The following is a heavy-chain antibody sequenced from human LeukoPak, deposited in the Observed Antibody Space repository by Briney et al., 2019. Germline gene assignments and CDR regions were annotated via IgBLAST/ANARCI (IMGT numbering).Heavy chain of an antibody. CDR3: ARRAYSDAFDI. D-gene: IGHD2-21*01. CDR2: IYYSGST. V-gene: IGHV4-59*08. CDR1: GGSISGYQ. Sequence: SETLSLTCTVSGGSISGYQWSWIRQPPRKGLEWIGYIYYSGSTNYNPSLKSRVTISVDTSKNQFSLKLSSVTAADTALYYCARRAYSDAFDIWGQGTMVSVSS. J-gene: IGHJ3*02.